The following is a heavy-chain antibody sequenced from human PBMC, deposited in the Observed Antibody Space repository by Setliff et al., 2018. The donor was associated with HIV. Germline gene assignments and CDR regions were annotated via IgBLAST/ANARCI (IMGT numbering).Heavy chain of an antibody. J-gene: IGHJ4*02. CDR2: INAGNDNT. CDR3: ARDGSSGWSPVDY. V-gene: IGHV1-3*01. Sequence: ASVKVSCKASGYTFTNYAMHWVRQAPGQRLEWMGWINAGNDNTKYSHKFQGRVTITRDTSASTAYMELRSLRSDDTAVYYCARDGSSGWSPVDYWGQGTLVTVSS. D-gene: IGHD6-19*01. CDR1: GYTFTNYA.